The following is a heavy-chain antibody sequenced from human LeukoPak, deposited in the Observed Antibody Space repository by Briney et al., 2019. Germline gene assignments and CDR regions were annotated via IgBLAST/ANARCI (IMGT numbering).Heavy chain of an antibody. CDR1: GFTFSSYG. D-gene: IGHD3-16*01. Sequence: GGSLRLSCAASGFTFSSYGMHWVRQAPGKGLEWVAFIRYDGSNKYYADSVKGRFTISRDNSKNTLYLQMNSLRAEDTAVYYCARAGGDPFDYYYQMDVWGKGTTVTVSS. V-gene: IGHV3-30*02. J-gene: IGHJ6*03. CDR3: ARAGGDPFDYYYQMDV. CDR2: IRYDGSNK.